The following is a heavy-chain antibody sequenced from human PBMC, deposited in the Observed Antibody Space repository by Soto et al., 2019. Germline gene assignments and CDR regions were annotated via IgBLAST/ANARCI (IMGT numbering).Heavy chain of an antibody. CDR2: IIPIFGPA. D-gene: IGHD3-10*01. V-gene: IGHV1-69*13. CDR1: GGTFSSYA. CDR3: AILAIYVSGSYSSGYDFDY. Sequence: AVQVSCKASGGTFSSYAISWVRQAPGQGLEWMGGIIPIFGPANYAQKFQGRVTITADESTSIAYMELSSLRSEDTAVYYCAILAIYVSGSYSSGYDFDYCGQGTLVIVSS. J-gene: IGHJ4*02.